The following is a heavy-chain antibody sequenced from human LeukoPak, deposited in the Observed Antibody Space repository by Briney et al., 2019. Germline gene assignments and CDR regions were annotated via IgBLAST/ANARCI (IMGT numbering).Heavy chain of an antibody. CDR1: GGSFSGYY. CDR3: AKDRGGYCSGGSSCYSTYNWFDP. CDR2: INHSGST. J-gene: IGHJ5*02. D-gene: IGHD2-15*01. V-gene: IGHV4-34*01. Sequence: PSETLSLTCAVYGGSFSGYYWSWIRQPPGKGLEWIGEINHSGSTNYNPSLKSRVTISVDTSKNQFSLKLSSVTAADTAVYYCAKDRGGYCSGGSSCYSTYNWFDPWGQGTLVTVSS.